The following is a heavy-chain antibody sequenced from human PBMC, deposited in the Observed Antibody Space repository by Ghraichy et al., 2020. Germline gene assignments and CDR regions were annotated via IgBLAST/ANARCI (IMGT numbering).Heavy chain of an antibody. D-gene: IGHD1-26*01. CDR1: GFTFSSFS. Sequence: GGSLRLSCAASGFTFSSFSMNWVRQAPGKGLEWVSYISSDSSTIYYADSVKGRFTISRDNAKNSLYLQMTSLRAEDTAVYYCATVWSRYWGQGTLVTVSS. CDR3: ATVWSRY. V-gene: IGHV3-48*04. CDR2: ISSDSSTI. J-gene: IGHJ4*02.